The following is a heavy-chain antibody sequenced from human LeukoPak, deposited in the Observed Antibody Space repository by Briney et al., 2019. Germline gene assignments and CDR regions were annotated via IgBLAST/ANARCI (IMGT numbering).Heavy chain of an antibody. V-gene: IGHV3-23*01. CDR1: GFTFSSYV. Sequence: GGSLRLSCAASGFTFSSYVMSLVRQAPGNGLELDSVIQDSGGSTYYANCVRGRFTISRDNSKNTMYLQMNSLRAEDTAVYYCATSGFGSGSYYAAFDYWGQGTLVTVSS. CDR3: ATSGFGSGSYYAAFDY. J-gene: IGHJ4*02. D-gene: IGHD3-10*01. CDR2: IQDSGGST.